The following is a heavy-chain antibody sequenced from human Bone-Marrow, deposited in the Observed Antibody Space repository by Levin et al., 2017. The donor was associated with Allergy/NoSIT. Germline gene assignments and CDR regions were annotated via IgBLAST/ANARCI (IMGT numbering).Heavy chain of an antibody. D-gene: IGHD2-8*01. CDR1: EYTFTNYY. Sequence: GASVKVSCKASEYTFTNYYIHWVRQAPGQGLEWLGRINPNNGATDYAQKFQGRVTMTRDTSISTANMDLSSLRSDDTAVYYCARDGHADFVYWGQGTLVTVSS. CDR2: INPNNGAT. J-gene: IGHJ4*02. V-gene: IGHV1-2*06. CDR3: ARDGHADFVY.